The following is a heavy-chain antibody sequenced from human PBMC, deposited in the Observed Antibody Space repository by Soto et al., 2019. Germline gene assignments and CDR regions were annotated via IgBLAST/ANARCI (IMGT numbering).Heavy chain of an antibody. D-gene: IGHD3-16*02. V-gene: IGHV3-23*01. CDR2: ISTSGGRP. J-gene: IGHJ4*02. Sequence: GGSLRLSCTASGITFSNYAMSWVRQAPRKGLEWVSSISTSGGRPYYADSVKGRFTISRDNSKNTLYLQMNSLGVEDTAVYYCAKDPDRYDYVWGTYRYVDHWGQGTLVTVSS. CDR3: AKDPDRYDYVWGTYRYVDH. CDR1: GITFSNYA.